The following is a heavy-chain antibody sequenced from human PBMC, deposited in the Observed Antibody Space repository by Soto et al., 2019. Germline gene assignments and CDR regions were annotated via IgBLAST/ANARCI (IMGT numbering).Heavy chain of an antibody. D-gene: IGHD1-26*01. Sequence: GSLSLTCTVSGGSISSYYWSWIRQPAGKGLEWIGRIYTSGSTNYNPSLKSRVTMSVDTSKNQFSLKLSSVTAADTAVYYCARDWIVGATTIWFDPWGQGTLVTVSS. V-gene: IGHV4-4*07. J-gene: IGHJ5*02. CDR2: IYTSGST. CDR1: GGSISSYY. CDR3: ARDWIVGATTIWFDP.